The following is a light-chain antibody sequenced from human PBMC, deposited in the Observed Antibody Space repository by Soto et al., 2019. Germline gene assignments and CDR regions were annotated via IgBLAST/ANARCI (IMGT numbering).Light chain of an antibody. V-gene: IGKV3-20*01. CDR3: QQYGSSPRVT. Sequence: ELVLTQSPGTLSLSPGERASLSCRASQRFSSSNLAGYQQKPGQAPRLVISGASSRATGIPDRFSGSGSGTDFTLTISRLEPEDFAVYYCQQYGSSPRVTFGQGTRLEIK. CDR1: QRFSSSN. J-gene: IGKJ5*01. CDR2: GAS.